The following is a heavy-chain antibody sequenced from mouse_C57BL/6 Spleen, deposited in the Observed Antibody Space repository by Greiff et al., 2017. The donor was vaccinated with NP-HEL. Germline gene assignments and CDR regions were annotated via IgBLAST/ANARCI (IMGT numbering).Heavy chain of an antibody. CDR1: GYTFTSYW. CDR3: ARYGSPSYYAMDY. Sequence: QVQLQQPGAELVMPGASVKLSCKASGYTFTSYWMHWVKQRPGQGLEWIGEIDPSDSYTNYNQKFKGKSTLTVDKSSSTAYMQLSSLTSEDSAVYYCARYGSPSYYAMDYWGQGTSVTVSS. V-gene: IGHV1-69*01. J-gene: IGHJ4*01. CDR2: IDPSDSYT. D-gene: IGHD1-1*01.